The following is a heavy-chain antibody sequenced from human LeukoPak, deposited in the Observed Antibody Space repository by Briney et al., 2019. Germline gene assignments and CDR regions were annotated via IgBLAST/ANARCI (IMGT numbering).Heavy chain of an antibody. CDR2: IYYSGST. CDR3: ARARIWSYYFDY. D-gene: IGHD2-8*02. V-gene: IGHV4-59*01. J-gene: IGHJ4*02. Sequence: SETLSLTCTVSGGSISSYYWSWIRQPPGKGLEWVGYIYYSGSTNYNPSLKSRVTISVDTSKNQFSLKLSSVTAADTAVYYCARARIWSYYFDYWGQGTLVTVSS. CDR1: GGSISSYY.